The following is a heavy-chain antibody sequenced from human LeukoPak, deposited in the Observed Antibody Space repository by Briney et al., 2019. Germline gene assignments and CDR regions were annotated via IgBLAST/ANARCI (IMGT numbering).Heavy chain of an antibody. Sequence: PSETLSLTCTVSGGSISSYYWSWIRQPPGKGLEWIGYIYYSGSTYYNLSLKSRVTISVDTSKNQFSLKLSSVTAADTAVYYCARAGVGGGTSSFYNWFDLWGQGTLVTVSS. J-gene: IGHJ5*02. CDR2: IYYSGST. D-gene: IGHD2-2*01. CDR1: GGSISSYY. CDR3: ARAGVGGGTSSFYNWFDL. V-gene: IGHV4-59*08.